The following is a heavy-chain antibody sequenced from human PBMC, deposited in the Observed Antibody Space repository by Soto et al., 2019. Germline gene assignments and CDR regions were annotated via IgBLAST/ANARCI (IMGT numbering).Heavy chain of an antibody. Sequence: SETLSLTCTVSGGSISSSSYYWGWIRQPPGKGLEWIGSIYYSGSTYYNPSLKSRVTISVDTSKNQFSLKLSSVTAADTAVYYCARHFITMVRGVIGPNNWFDPWGQGTLVTVSS. CDR3: ARHFITMVRGVIGPNNWFDP. D-gene: IGHD3-10*01. CDR2: IYYSGST. V-gene: IGHV4-39*01. J-gene: IGHJ5*02. CDR1: GGSISSSSYY.